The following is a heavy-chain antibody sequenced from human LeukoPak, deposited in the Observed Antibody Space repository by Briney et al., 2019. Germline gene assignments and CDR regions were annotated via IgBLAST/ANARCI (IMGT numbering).Heavy chain of an antibody. V-gene: IGHV4-30-2*01. CDR3: ARSRQASGLFNS. CDR1: GYAITSGGFS. J-gene: IGHJ5*01. Sequence: PSQTLSLTRTVSGYAITSGGFSWNWIRQPPGKGLEWIGCIYDRGPAYYNPSLKSRFTISVDRPKNQFFPNVTSLTAADTAVYYCARSRQASGLFNSWGQGTLVVVSS. D-gene: IGHD3-10*01. CDR2: IYDRGPA.